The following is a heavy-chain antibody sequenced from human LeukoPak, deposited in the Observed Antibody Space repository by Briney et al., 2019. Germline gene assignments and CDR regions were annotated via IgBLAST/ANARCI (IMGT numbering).Heavy chain of an antibody. CDR1: GYTFTSYA. J-gene: IGHJ4*02. V-gene: IGHV7-4-1*02. CDR2: INTNTGNP. CDR3: ARVSEMATILSYFDY. Sequence: ASVKVSCKASGYTFTSYAMNWVRQAPGQGLEWMGWINTNTGNPTYAQGFTGRFIFSLDTSVSTAYLQISSLEAEDTAVYYCARVSEMATILSYFDYWGQGTLVTVSS. D-gene: IGHD5-24*01.